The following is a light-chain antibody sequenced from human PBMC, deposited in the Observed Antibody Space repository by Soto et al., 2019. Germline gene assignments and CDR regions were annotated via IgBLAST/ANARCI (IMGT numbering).Light chain of an antibody. CDR1: QTISSW. J-gene: IGKJ1*01. Sequence: DIQMTQSPSTLSASVGDRVTITCRASQTISSWLAWYQQKPGKAPKLLIYKASSLESGVPSRFSGSGSGTEFTLTIISLQPGDFGTYYCQQYNVYSRTFGQGTKVEIK. V-gene: IGKV1-5*03. CDR2: KAS. CDR3: QQYNVYSRT.